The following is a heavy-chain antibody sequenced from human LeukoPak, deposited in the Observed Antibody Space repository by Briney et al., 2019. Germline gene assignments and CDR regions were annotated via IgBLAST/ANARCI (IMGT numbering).Heavy chain of an antibody. V-gene: IGHV1-18*01. Sequence: ASVKVSCKASGYTFTSYGISWVRQAPGQGLEWMGWISAYNGNTNYAQKLQGRVTMTTDTSTSTAYMELRSLRSDDTAVYYCAKVVGYCSSTSRWLGGSCLWSWDYWGQGTLVTVSS. CDR3: AKVVGYCSSTSRWLGGSCLWSWDY. CDR2: ISAYNGNT. D-gene: IGHD2-2*01. J-gene: IGHJ4*02. CDR1: GYTFTSYG.